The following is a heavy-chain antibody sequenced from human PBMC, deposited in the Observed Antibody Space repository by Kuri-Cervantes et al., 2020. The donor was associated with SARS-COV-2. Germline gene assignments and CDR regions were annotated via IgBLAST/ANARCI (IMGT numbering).Heavy chain of an antibody. CDR1: GFTFYNFG. Sequence: GGSLRLSCAASGFTFYNFGMTWVRQAPGKGLEWVSTINGGGDPTFYADSVKGRFTISRDNSKNMLYLQMSSLRAEDTAIYHCAKGTFDIWGQGTMVTVSS. J-gene: IGHJ3*02. CDR3: AKGTFDI. V-gene: IGHV3-23*01. CDR2: INGGGDPT.